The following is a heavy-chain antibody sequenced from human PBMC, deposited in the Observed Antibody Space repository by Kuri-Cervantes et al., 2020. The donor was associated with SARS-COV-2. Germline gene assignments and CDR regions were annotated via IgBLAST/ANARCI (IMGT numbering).Heavy chain of an antibody. CDR3: ARLNLESGDTKFDP. CDR1: GYTFSSHA. Sequence: ASVKVSCKASGYTFSSHAISWVRQAPGQGLEWIGWISTYNGDTQYAQKSQGRVIMTTDTSTTTVFMDLWDLTFDDTAVYYCARLNLESGDTKFDPWGQGIPVTVSS. CDR2: ISTYNGDT. V-gene: IGHV1-18*04. J-gene: IGHJ5*02. D-gene: IGHD1-1*01.